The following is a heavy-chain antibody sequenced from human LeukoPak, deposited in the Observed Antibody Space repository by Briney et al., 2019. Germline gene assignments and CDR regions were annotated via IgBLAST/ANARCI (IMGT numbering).Heavy chain of an antibody. J-gene: IGHJ5*02. V-gene: IGHV4-61*02. Sequence: SQTLSLTCTVSGGSISSGSYYWSWIRQPAGKGLEWIGRIYTSGSTNYSPSLKSRVTISVDTSKNQFSLKLSSVTAADTAVYYCARDRRYSYGTGFDPWGQGTMVTVSS. D-gene: IGHD5-18*01. CDR2: IYTSGST. CDR3: ARDRRYSYGTGFDP. CDR1: GGSISSGSYY.